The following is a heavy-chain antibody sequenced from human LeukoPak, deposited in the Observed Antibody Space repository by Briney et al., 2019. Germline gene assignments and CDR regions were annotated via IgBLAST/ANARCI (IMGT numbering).Heavy chain of an antibody. V-gene: IGHV3-20*04. CDR2: INWTGVST. CDR3: ARVDETILGEVAAGYYMEF. CDR1: GFIFGDYG. D-gene: IGHD3-3*01. Sequence: GGSLRLSCAASGFIFGDYGMTWVRQAPGKGLEWVSDINWTGVSTHYADSVKGRFTISRDNAKNSLYLQMNSLRGDDTGVYFCARVDETILGEVAAGYYMEFWGKGTTVTV. J-gene: IGHJ6*03.